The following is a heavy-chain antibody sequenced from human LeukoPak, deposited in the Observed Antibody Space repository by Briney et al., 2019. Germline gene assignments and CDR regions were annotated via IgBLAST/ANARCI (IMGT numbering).Heavy chain of an antibody. CDR1: GYTLTELS. D-gene: IGHD3-22*01. CDR3: ARVYYYDSSGPPDY. J-gene: IGHJ4*02. Sequence: ASVKVSCKVSGYTLTELSMHWVRQAPGKGLEWMGGFDPEDGETIYAQKFQGRVTMTRDMSTSTVYMELSSLRSEDTAVYYCARVYYYDSSGPPDYWGQGTLVTVSS. V-gene: IGHV1-24*01. CDR2: FDPEDGET.